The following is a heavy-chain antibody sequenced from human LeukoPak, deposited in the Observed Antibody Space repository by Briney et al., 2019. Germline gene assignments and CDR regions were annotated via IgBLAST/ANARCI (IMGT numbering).Heavy chain of an antibody. J-gene: IGHJ4*02. CDR3: ARADLPYYFDY. CDR1: GGSFSGYY. Sequence: PSETLSLTCAVYGGSFSGYYWSWIRQPPGKGLEWIGEINHSGSTNYNPSLKSRVTISVDTSKNQFSLKLSSVTAADTAVYYCARADLPYYFDYWGQGTLVTVSS. CDR2: INHSGST. V-gene: IGHV4-34*01. D-gene: IGHD2-2*01.